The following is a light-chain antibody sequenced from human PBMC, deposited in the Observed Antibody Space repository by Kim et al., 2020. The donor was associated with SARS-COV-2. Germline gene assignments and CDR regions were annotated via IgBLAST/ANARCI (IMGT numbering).Light chain of an antibody. CDR1: SSNVGNYNF. J-gene: IGLJ2*01. Sequence: SITVSCTGTSSNVGNYNFVSWYQQLPGKAPKLLIYQVNKRPSGVSNRCSGSKSGNTASLTISGLQAEDEADYYCCSYGGTVTFDVIFGGGTQLSVL. V-gene: IGLV2-23*02. CDR2: QVN. CDR3: CSYGGTVTFDVI.